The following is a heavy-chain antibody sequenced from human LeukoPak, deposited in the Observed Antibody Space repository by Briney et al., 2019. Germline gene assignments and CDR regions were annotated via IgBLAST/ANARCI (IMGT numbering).Heavy chain of an antibody. V-gene: IGHV3-21*01. D-gene: IGHD3-22*01. J-gene: IGHJ4*02. CDR2: ISSSSSYI. CDR3: ARGPRRTYYDSSGYYVDY. CDR1: GFTFSSCS. Sequence: PGGSLRLSCAASGFTFSSCSMNWVRRAPGKGLEWVSSISSSSSYIYYADSVKGRFTISRDNAKNSLYLQMNSLRAEDTAVYYCARGPRRTYYDSSGYYVDYWGQGTLVTVSS.